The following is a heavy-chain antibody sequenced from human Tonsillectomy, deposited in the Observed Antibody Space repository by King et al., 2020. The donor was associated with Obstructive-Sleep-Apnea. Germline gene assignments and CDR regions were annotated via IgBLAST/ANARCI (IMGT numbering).Heavy chain of an antibody. CDR1: GGSISSSNW. J-gene: IGHJ6*02. CDR3: ARAGDWYYYYGMNV. V-gene: IGHV4-4*02. Sequence: QLQESGPGLVKPSGTLSLTCAVSGGSISSSNWWSWVRPPPGKGLEWIGEIYHSGSTNYNPSLKSRVTISVDKSRDQFSLKLHSVTAADTAVYYCARAGDWYYYYGMNVWGQGTTVTVSS. CDR2: IYHSGST. D-gene: IGHD3-9*01.